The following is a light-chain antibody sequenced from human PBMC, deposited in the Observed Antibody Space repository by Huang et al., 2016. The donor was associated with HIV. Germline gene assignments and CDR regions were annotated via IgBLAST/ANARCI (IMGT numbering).Light chain of an antibody. CDR3: QQYGNWPPWT. J-gene: IGKJ1*01. Sequence: IVMTQSPATLSVSPGERATLSCRASQSISSNLVWYQQKPDQAPRLLIYDTSVRATGVPARFSGSGSGTDFTLTISSLQSEDFAVYYCQQYGNWPPWTFGQGTKVEMK. CDR2: DTS. CDR1: QSISSN. V-gene: IGKV3-15*01.